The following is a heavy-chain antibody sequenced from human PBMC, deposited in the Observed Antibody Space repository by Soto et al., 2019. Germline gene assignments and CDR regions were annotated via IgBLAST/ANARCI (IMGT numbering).Heavy chain of an antibody. D-gene: IGHD1-26*01. CDR3: ESGPGSDDCFDP. J-gene: IGHJ5*02. CDR1: GYTFTYRY. V-gene: IGHV1-45*02. CDR2: ITPFNANT. Sequence: GASVKVSCKASGYTFTYRYLHWVRQAPGQALEWMGWITPFNANTNYAQKFQDRVTITRDRSMSTTYMELSSLRSEDTAMYYCESGPGSDDCFDPWGQGTLVTVSS.